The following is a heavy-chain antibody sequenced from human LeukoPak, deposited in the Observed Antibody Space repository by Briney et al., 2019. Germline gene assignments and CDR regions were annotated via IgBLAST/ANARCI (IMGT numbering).Heavy chain of an antibody. CDR1: GFTFSSHP. D-gene: IGHD1-14*01. J-gene: IGHJ4*02. CDR3: ARDFGITWAQYYFDY. V-gene: IGHV3-30*04. CDR2: ISFDGSHK. Sequence: GGSRRLSCAASGFTFSSHPMHWVRQAPGKGLEGVAVISFDGSHKYYADSVTGRFTISRDNSKNTMYLQLNSLRTDDTAMYYCARDFGITWAQYYFDYWGQGTLVTVSS.